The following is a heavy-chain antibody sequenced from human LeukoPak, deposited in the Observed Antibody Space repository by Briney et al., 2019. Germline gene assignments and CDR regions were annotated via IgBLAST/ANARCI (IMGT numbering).Heavy chain of an antibody. CDR1: GYTFTGYY. CDR3: ARGGDIVVVPASYYYYYMDV. CDR2: INPNSGGT. V-gene: IGHV1-2*02. D-gene: IGHD2-2*01. Sequence: ASVKVSCKASGYTFTGYYMHWVRQAPGQGLEWMGWINPNSGGTNYAQKFQGRVTMTRDTSISTAYMELSRLRSVDTAVYYCARGGDIVVVPASYYYYYMDVWRKETTVTVSS. J-gene: IGHJ6*03.